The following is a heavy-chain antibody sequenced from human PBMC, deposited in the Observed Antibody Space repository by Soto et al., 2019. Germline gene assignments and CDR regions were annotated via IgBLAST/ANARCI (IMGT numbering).Heavy chain of an antibody. J-gene: IGHJ4*02. CDR2: ISYDGSNK. CDR3: ASSSGWYNLDY. V-gene: IGHV3-30*03. CDR1: GFTFSSYG. Sequence: PGGSLRLSCAASGFTFSSYGMHWVRQAPGKGLEWVAVISYDGSNKYYADSVKGRFTISRDNSKNTLYLQMNSLRAEDTAVYYCASSSGWYNLDYWGQGTLVTVSS. D-gene: IGHD6-19*01.